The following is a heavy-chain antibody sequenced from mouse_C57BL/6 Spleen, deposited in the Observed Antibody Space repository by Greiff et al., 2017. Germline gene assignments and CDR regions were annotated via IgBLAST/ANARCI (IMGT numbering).Heavy chain of an antibody. D-gene: IGHD6-1*01. Sequence: EVKLQESGPGLVKPSQSLSLTCSVTGYSITSGYYWNWIRQFPGNKLEWMGYTSYDGSNNYNSSLKNPISITRDTSNIQFFLKLTSVTAEDTATYYCARSLFGATDYWGQGTTLTVSS. J-gene: IGHJ2*01. V-gene: IGHV3-6*01. CDR1: GYSITSGYY. CDR3: ARSLFGATDY. CDR2: TSYDGSN.